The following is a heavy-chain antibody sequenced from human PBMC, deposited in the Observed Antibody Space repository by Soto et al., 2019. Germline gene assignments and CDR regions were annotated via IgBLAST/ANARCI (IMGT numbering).Heavy chain of an antibody. CDR2: IWYDGSNK. CDR3: ARGPNYGDYVIDY. J-gene: IGHJ4*02. V-gene: IGHV3-33*01. Sequence: QVQLVESGGGVVQPGRSLRLSYAASGFSFKSHGMHWVRQAPGKGLEWVALIWYDGSNKYHEDSVKGRFTISRDNSENTLYLQMNSLRAEDTAVYYCARGPNYGDYVIDYWGRGTLVTVSS. CDR1: GFSFKSHG. D-gene: IGHD4-17*01.